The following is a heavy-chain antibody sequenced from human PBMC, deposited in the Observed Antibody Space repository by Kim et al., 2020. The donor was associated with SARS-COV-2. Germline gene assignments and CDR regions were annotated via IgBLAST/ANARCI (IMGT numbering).Heavy chain of an antibody. J-gene: IGHJ4*02. CDR3: ARHNSVAGYFDY. D-gene: IGHD6-19*01. CDR2: IYYSGST. Sequence: SETLSLTCTVSGGSISSSSYYWGWIRQPPGKGLEWIGSIYYSGSTYYNPSLKSRVTISVDTSKNQFSLKLSSVTAADTAVYYCARHNSVAGYFDYWGQGTLVTVSS. V-gene: IGHV4-39*01. CDR1: GGSISSSSYY.